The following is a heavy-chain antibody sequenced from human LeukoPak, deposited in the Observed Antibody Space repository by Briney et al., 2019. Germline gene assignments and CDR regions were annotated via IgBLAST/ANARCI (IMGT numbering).Heavy chain of an antibody. Sequence: GGSLRLSCAASGFTFSNYAMSWVRPAPGKGLEWVSAISGSGGSTYYADSVKGRFTISRDNSKNTLYLQMNNLRAEDTAVYYCIEGSSGWYDAFDIWGQGTMVTVSS. CDR2: ISGSGGST. D-gene: IGHD6-19*01. J-gene: IGHJ3*02. CDR3: IEGSSGWYDAFDI. CDR1: GFTFSNYA. V-gene: IGHV3-23*01.